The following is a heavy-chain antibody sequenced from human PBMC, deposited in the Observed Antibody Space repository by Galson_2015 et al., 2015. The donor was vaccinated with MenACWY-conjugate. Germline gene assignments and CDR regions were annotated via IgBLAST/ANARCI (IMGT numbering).Heavy chain of an antibody. CDR2: IYYSGST. D-gene: IGHD6-13*01. CDR1: GGSISSYY. V-gene: IGHV4-59*08. J-gene: IGHJ3*02. CDR3: ARLYPYKYSSSWYHGAFDI. Sequence: TLSLTCTVSGGSISSYYWSWIRQPPGKGLEWIGYIYYSGSTNYNPSLKSRVTISVDTSKNQFSLKLSSVTAADTAVYYCARLYPYKYSSSWYHGAFDIWGQGTVVTVSS.